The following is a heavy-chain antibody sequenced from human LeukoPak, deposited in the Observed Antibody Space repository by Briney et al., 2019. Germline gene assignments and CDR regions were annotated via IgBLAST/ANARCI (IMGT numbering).Heavy chain of an antibody. Sequence: GGSLRLSCAASGFTFSHHGMNWARQAPGKGLEWVSGVGPSGARTYYADSVKGRFTVSRDNSKNTLYLQMNSLRAEDTAIYYCAKSGLNRFDYWGQGTLVTVSS. D-gene: IGHD2-15*01. CDR2: VGPSGART. J-gene: IGHJ4*02. V-gene: IGHV3-23*01. CDR1: GFTFSHHG. CDR3: AKSGLNRFDY.